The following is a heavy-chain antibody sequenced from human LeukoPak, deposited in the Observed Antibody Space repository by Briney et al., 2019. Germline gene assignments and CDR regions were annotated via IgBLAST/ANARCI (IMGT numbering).Heavy chain of an antibody. Sequence: GGSLRLSWAASGFIFNTYAINWVRQAPGKGLECVSAISGGGDYIYYAHSVKGRFSLSRDNSKNTLYLQMNSLSADATAVYYCARKLLYYDRSGPSFDYWGQGTLVTVSS. CDR1: GFIFNTYA. CDR3: ARKLLYYDRSGPSFDY. J-gene: IGHJ4*02. CDR2: ISGGGDYI. D-gene: IGHD3-22*01. V-gene: IGHV3-23*01.